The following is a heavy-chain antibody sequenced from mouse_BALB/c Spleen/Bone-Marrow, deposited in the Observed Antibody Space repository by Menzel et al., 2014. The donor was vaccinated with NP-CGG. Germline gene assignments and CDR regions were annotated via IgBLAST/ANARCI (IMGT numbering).Heavy chain of an antibody. CDR1: GFNIKDTY. J-gene: IGHJ3*01. V-gene: IGHV14-3*02. CDR3: ASYYYGSYGFAY. Sequence: QLQQSGAELVKPGASVKLSCTASGFNIKDTYMHWVKQRPEQGLEWIGRIDPANGNTKYDPKFQGKATITADTSSNTAYLQLSSLTSEDTAVYYCASYYYGSYGFAYWGQGTLVTVSA. D-gene: IGHD1-1*01. CDR2: IDPANGNT.